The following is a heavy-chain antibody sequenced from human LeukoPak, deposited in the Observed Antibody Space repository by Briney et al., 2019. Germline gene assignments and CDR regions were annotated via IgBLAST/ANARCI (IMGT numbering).Heavy chain of an antibody. J-gene: IGHJ4*02. CDR3: ARDIGNSGFNLDY. Sequence: GGSPRLSCVVSGFTFSTHGFHWVRQAPGKGPEWVSVIWYDGGRKEYADSVRGRFTISRDNSNLYLQMNSLRAEDTAIYYCARDIGNSGFNLDYWGQGTPVTVSS. CDR2: IWYDGGRK. CDR1: GFTFSTHG. D-gene: IGHD5-12*01. V-gene: IGHV3-33*01.